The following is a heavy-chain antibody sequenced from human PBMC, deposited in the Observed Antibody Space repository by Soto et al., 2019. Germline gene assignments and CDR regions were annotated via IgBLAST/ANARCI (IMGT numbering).Heavy chain of an antibody. CDR3: ARGPQYCSSTSCYSNYYYMDV. Sequence: QVQLVQSGAEVKKPGSSVKVSCKASGGTFSSYTISWVRQAPGQGLEWMGRIIHILGIANYAQKFQGRVTITAEKSTSTAYMELSSLRSEDTAVYYCARGPQYCSSTSCYSNYYYMDVWGKGTTVTVSS. CDR1: GGTFSSYT. J-gene: IGHJ6*03. D-gene: IGHD2-2*01. V-gene: IGHV1-69*02. CDR2: IIHILGIA.